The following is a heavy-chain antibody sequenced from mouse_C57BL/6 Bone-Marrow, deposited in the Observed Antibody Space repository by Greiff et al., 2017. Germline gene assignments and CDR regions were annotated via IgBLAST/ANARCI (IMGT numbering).Heavy chain of an antibody. Sequence: VQLQQPGAELVMPGASVKLSCKASGYTFTSYWMHWVKQRPGQGLEWIREIDPSDSYTNYNQKFKGKSTLTVDKSSSTAYMQLSSLTSEDSAVYYCASHDDGYYYAMDYWGQGTSVTVSS. CDR2: IDPSDSYT. CDR3: ASHDDGYYYAMDY. CDR1: GYTFTSYW. D-gene: IGHD2-12*01. J-gene: IGHJ4*01. V-gene: IGHV1-69*01.